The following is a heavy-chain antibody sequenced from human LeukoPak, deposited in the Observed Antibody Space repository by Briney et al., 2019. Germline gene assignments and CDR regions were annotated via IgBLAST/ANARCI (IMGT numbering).Heavy chain of an antibody. J-gene: IGHJ4*02. Sequence: GGSLRLSCADSGFTFSSYAMHWVRQAPGKGLEWVAVISYDGSNKYYADSVKGRFTISRDNSKNTLYLQMNSLRAEDTAVYYCARAQRDYSYDSSGIMGNWGQGTLVTVSS. CDR2: ISYDGSNK. D-gene: IGHD3-22*01. V-gene: IGHV3-30*04. CDR3: ARAQRDYSYDSSGIMGN. CDR1: GFTFSSYA.